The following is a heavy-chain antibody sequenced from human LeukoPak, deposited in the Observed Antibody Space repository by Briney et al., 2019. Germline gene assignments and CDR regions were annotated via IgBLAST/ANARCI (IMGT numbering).Heavy chain of an antibody. CDR1: GFTFSNAW. D-gene: IGHD1-26*01. CDR2: IKSKTDGGTT. Sequence: PGGSLRLSCAASGFTFSNAWMSWVRQAPGKGLEWVGRIKSKTDGGTTDYAAPVEGRFTISRDDSKNTLYLQMNSLKTEDTAVYYCTTLVGATDMGYWGQGTLVTVSS. J-gene: IGHJ4*02. CDR3: TTLVGATDMGY. V-gene: IGHV3-15*01.